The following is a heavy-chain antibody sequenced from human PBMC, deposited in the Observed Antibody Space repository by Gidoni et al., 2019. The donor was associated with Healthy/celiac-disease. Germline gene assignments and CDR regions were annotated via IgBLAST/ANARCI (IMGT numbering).Heavy chain of an antibody. J-gene: IGHJ4*02. D-gene: IGHD3-10*01. CDR2: ISWNSGSI. CDR1: GSPFDDYA. V-gene: IGHV3-9*01. Sequence: EVQLVESGGGLVQPGRSLRLSCAASGSPFDDYAMHWVRQAPGKGLEWVSGISWNSGSIGYADSVKGRFTISRDNAKNSLYLQMNSLRAEDTALYYCAKSGYGSGSYYDPPDYWGQGTLVTVSS. CDR3: AKSGYGSGSYYDPPDY.